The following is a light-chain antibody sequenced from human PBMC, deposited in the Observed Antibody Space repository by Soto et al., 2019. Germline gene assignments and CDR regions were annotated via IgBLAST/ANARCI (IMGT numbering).Light chain of an antibody. J-gene: IGLJ1*01. CDR3: TSYTSRSTRYV. Sequence: QSVLTQPASVSGSPGQSITISCTGTSSDVGGYNYVSWYQQHPGKAPELMIYDVSNRPSGVSNRFSGSKSGNTASLTISGLQAEDESDYYCTSYTSRSTRYVFGTGTKVTVL. CDR1: SSDVGGYNY. CDR2: DVS. V-gene: IGLV2-14*01.